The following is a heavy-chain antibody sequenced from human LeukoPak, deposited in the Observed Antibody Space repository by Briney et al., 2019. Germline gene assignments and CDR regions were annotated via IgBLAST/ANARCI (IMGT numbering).Heavy chain of an antibody. CDR2: ISVYNGNT. CDR3: ARGYCSSATCRHFDY. Sequence: ASVKVSCKASGYAFTNYAISWVRQAPGQGLAWMGWISVYNGNTNYAQKLQGRVTMTADTSTTTAYMELRSLRSDDTAVYYCARGYCSSATCRHFDYWGQGALVTVSS. J-gene: IGHJ4*02. CDR1: GYAFTNYA. D-gene: IGHD2-2*01. V-gene: IGHV1-18*04.